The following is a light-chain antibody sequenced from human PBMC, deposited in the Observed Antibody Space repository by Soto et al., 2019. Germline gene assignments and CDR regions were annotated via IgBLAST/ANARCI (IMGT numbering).Light chain of an antibody. V-gene: IGKV3-20*01. CDR2: GAS. CDR3: QQSYSTPWT. Sequence: EIVFTQSPGTLSLFPGQRATLSCRASQSVSSSYLAWYQQKPGQAPRLLIYGASSRATGIPDRFSGSGSGTDFTLTISSLQPEDFATYYCQQSYSTPWTFGQGTKVDIK. J-gene: IGKJ1*01. CDR1: QSVSSSY.